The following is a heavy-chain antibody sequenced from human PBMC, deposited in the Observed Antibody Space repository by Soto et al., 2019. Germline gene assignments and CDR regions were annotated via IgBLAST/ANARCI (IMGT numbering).Heavy chain of an antibody. CDR1: GYTFTSYG. V-gene: IGHV1-18*01. Sequence: ASVTVSCTASGYTFTSYGIIWVRQAPGQGLEWMGWISTYNGNTKYAQKLQGRVTMTTDTSTSTAYMELRSLRSDDTAVFYCAREMVRGVGSDYWGQGTLVTVSS. CDR2: ISTYNGNT. D-gene: IGHD3-10*01. CDR3: AREMVRGVGSDY. J-gene: IGHJ4*02.